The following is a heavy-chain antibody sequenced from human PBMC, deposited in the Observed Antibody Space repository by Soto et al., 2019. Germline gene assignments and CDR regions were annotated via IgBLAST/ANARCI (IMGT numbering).Heavy chain of an antibody. Sequence: QVQLVQSGAEVKKPGSSVKVSCKASGGTFGNSAISWVRQAPGQGLEWMGVIIPSFATGNSAPEFQGRLTTTADKSTTTAYMELSSLRSEDTAVYYCARSYYGSGSYWFYGMDVWGQGTTVTVSS. V-gene: IGHV1-69*06. CDR1: GGTFGNSA. J-gene: IGHJ6*02. CDR3: ARSYYGSGSYWFYGMDV. D-gene: IGHD3-10*01. CDR2: IIPSFATG.